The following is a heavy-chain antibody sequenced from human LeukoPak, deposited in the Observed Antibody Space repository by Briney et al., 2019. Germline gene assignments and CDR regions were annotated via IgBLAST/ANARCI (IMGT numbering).Heavy chain of an antibody. D-gene: IGHD6-19*01. CDR1: GYTFTSYG. V-gene: IGHV1-18*01. CDR3: GVAVAGTWQLDIDFGY. CDR2: ISAYNGNT. Sequence: ASVKVSCKASGYTFTSYGISWVRQAPGQGLEWMGWISAYNGNTNYAQKLQGRVTMTTDTSTSTAYMELRSLRSDNTAVYYCGVAVAGTWQLDIDFGYWGQGTLVTVSS. J-gene: IGHJ4*02.